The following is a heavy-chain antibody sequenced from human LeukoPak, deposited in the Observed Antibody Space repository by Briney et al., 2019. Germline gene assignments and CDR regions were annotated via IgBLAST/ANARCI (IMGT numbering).Heavy chain of an antibody. J-gene: IGHJ5*02. Sequence: PGGSLRLSCAASGFTFTTYAVSWVRQAPGKGLEWVSAISGSGGSTYYADSVKGRFTISRDNSKNTLYLQMNSLRAEDTAVYYCASSYYTAPFNPFDPWGQGTLVTVSS. CDR3: ASSYYTAPFNPFDP. D-gene: IGHD3-10*01. CDR1: GFTFTTYA. CDR2: ISGSGGST. V-gene: IGHV3-23*01.